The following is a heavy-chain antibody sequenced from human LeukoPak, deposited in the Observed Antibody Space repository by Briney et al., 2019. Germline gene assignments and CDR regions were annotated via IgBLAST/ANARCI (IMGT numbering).Heavy chain of an antibody. CDR1: GYSISSGYY. J-gene: IGHJ4*02. Sequence: NPSETLSLTCTVSGYSISSGYYWGWIRQPPGKGLEWIGSIYHSGSTYYNPSLKSRVTISVDTSKNQFSLKLSSVTAADTAVYYCARLSSSWYVYFDYWGQGTLVTVSS. D-gene: IGHD6-13*01. CDR2: IYHSGST. V-gene: IGHV4-38-2*02. CDR3: ARLSSSWYVYFDY.